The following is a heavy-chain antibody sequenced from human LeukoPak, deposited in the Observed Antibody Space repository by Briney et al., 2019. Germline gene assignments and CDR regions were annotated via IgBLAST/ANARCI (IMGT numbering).Heavy chain of an antibody. J-gene: IGHJ6*03. D-gene: IGHD2-2*01. CDR2: IRYDGSNQ. CDR3: ARDQAQLLWSYYYMDV. Sequence: PGGSLRLSCAASGFTFSSYGMNWVRQAPGKGLEWVAFIRYDGSNQYYADSVKGRFTISRDNAKNSLYLQMNSLRAEDTAVYYCARDQAQLLWSYYYMDVWGKGTTVTVSS. V-gene: IGHV3-30*02. CDR1: GFTFSSYG.